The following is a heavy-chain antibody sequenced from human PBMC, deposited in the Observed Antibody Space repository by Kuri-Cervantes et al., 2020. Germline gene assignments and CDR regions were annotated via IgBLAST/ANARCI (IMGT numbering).Heavy chain of an antibody. CDR1: GYTFTYRY. V-gene: IGHV1-69*05. J-gene: IGHJ4*02. CDR2: IIPIFGTA. D-gene: IGHD3-10*01. CDR3: ARAEPLLLWFGELLSPFDY. Sequence: SVKVSCKASGYTFTYRYLHWVRQAPGQGLEWMGGIIPIFGTANYAQKFQGRVTITTDESTSTAYMELSSLRSEDTAVYYCARAEPLLLWFGELLSPFDYWGQGTLVTVSS.